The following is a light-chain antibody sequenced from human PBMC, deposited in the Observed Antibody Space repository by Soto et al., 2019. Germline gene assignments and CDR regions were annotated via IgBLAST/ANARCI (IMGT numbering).Light chain of an antibody. J-gene: IGLJ1*01. Sequence: QSALTQPASVSGSPGQSITISCAGTRDDVGGYNYVSWYQQQSGKAPKLMIHEVSNRPSGVSNRFSGSKSGNTASLTISGLQAEDEADYYCSSYTSSRAYVFGIGTKV. CDR3: SSYTSSRAYV. CDR1: RDDVGGYNY. CDR2: EVS. V-gene: IGLV2-14*01.